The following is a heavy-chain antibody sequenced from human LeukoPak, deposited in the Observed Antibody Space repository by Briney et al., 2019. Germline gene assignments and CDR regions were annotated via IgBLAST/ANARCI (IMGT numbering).Heavy chain of an antibody. V-gene: IGHV4-34*01. CDR3: ARGRNYDILTGYYNPAPTFDY. J-gene: IGHJ4*02. CDR1: GGSFSGYY. CDR2: INHSGST. Sequence: SETLSLTCAVYGGSFSGYYWSWIRQPPGKGLEWIGEINHSGSTNYNPSLKSRVTISVDTSKNQFSLKLSSVTAADTAVYYCARGRNYDILTGYYNPAPTFDYWGQGTLVTVSS. D-gene: IGHD3-9*01.